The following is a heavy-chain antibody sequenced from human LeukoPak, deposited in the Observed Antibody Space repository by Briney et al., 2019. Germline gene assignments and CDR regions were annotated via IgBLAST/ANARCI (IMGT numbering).Heavy chain of an antibody. Sequence: SQTLSLTCAISGDSVSSNSAAWIWIRQSPSRGLECLGRTYYRSKWYTEYAVSVKSRMTINADTSKNQSSLQLNSVTPEDTAVYYCARDRGASGWLDYWDQGALVTVSS. D-gene: IGHD6-19*01. CDR3: ARDRGASGWLDY. V-gene: IGHV6-1*01. CDR2: TYYRSKWYT. J-gene: IGHJ4*02. CDR1: GDSVSSNSAA.